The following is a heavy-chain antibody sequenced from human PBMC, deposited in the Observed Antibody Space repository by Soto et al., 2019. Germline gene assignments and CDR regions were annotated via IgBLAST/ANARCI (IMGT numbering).Heavy chain of an antibody. J-gene: IGHJ5*02. Sequence: QLQLQESGPGLVKPSETLSLTCTVSGGSISSSSYYWGWIRQPPGKGLEWIGSIYYSGSTYYNPSLKSRVTISVDTSKNQFSLKLSSVTAADTAVYYCARLTLPKYCSGGSCYSLSPIQGWFDPWGQGTLVTVSS. D-gene: IGHD2-15*01. CDR1: GGSISSSSYY. CDR2: IYYSGST. CDR3: ARLTLPKYCSGGSCYSLSPIQGWFDP. V-gene: IGHV4-39*01.